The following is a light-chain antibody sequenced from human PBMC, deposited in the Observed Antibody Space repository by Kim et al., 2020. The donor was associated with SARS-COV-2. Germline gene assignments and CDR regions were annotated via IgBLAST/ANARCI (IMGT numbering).Light chain of an antibody. V-gene: IGLV1-40*01. CDR2: RND. CDR3: QSYDNGLTDSRV. J-gene: IGLJ3*02. Sequence: QSVLTQPPSVSGAPGQTVTMSCTGDSFNIGAGYDVHWYQQLPGAAPKLVIYRNDIRPSGVPDRFSGSKSGTSASLTITWLQAEDEADYYCQSYDNGLTDSRVFGGGTQLTVL. CDR1: SFNIGAGYD.